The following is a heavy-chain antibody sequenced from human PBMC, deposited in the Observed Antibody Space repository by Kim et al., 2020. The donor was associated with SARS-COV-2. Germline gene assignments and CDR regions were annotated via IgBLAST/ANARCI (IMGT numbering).Heavy chain of an antibody. V-gene: IGHV3-73*01. CDR1: GFTFSGSA. CDR2: IRSKANSYAT. J-gene: IGHJ3*01. D-gene: IGHD7-27*01. CDR3: TRSEVTPDHPDWGSNAXXX. Sequence: GGSLRLSCAASGFTFSGSAMHWVRQASGKGLEWVGRIRSKANSYATAYAASVKGRFTISRDDSKNTAYLQMNSLKTEDTAVYYCTRSEVTPDHPDWGSNAXXXWGQGTXVTVSS.